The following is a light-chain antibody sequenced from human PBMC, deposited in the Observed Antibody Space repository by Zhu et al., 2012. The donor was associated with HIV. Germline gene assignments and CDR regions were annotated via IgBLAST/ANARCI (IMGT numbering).Light chain of an antibody. Sequence: IVLTQSPGTLSLSPGERATLSCRASQSVSTTYLAWYQQKPGQAPRLLIYGASSRATGIPDRFGGSGSGTEYTLTISRLEPEDFAVYYCQQYGNSVTFGQGTKVEIK. CDR1: QSVSTTY. V-gene: IGKV3-20*01. J-gene: IGKJ1*01. CDR3: QQYGNSVT. CDR2: GAS.